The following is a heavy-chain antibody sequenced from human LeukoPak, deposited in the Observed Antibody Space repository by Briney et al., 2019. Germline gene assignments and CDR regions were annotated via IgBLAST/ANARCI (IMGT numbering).Heavy chain of an antibody. CDR2: ISGSGGST. D-gene: IGHD3-22*01. CDR3: ARGIVVANGAFDY. CDR1: GFTFSSYA. J-gene: IGHJ4*02. V-gene: IGHV3-23*01. Sequence: GGSLRLSCAASGFTFSSYAMSWVRQAPGKGLEWVSAISGSGGSTYYADSVKGRFTISRDNSKNTLYLQMNSLRAEDTAVYYCARGIVVANGAFDYWGQGTLVTVSS.